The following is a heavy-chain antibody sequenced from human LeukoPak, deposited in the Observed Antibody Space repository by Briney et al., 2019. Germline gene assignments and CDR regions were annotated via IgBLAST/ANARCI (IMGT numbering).Heavy chain of an antibody. J-gene: IGHJ6*03. D-gene: IGHD2-2*01. CDR1: GYTFTGYY. CDR3: ARVGKYCSSTSCYVFNYYMDV. CDR2: INPNSVGT. V-gene: IGHV1-2*02. Sequence: ASVKVSCKASGYTFTGYYMHWVRQAPGQGLEWMGWINPNSVGTNYAQKFQGRVTMTRDTSISTAYMELSRLRSDDTAVYYCARVGKYCSSTSCYVFNYYMDVWGKGTTVTVSS.